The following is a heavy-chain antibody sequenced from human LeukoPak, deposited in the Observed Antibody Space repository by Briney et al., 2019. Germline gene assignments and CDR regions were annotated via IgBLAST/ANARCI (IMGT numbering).Heavy chain of an antibody. CDR1: GYIFSNYG. CDR3: ARDRWSSSSSEGTFDI. CDR2: ISVYNGNT. J-gene: IGHJ3*02. V-gene: IGHV1-18*01. Sequence: ASVKVSCKSSGYIFSNYGISWVRQAPGQGLEWMGWISVYNGNTVYAQNLRDRVTMTTDTSTTTGYMELRSLRSDDTAVYYCARDRWSSSSSEGTFDIWGQGTMVIVSS. D-gene: IGHD6-6*01.